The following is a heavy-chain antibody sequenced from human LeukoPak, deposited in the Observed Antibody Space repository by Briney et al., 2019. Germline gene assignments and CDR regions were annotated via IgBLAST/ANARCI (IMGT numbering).Heavy chain of an antibody. D-gene: IGHD6-13*01. V-gene: IGHV4-39*01. CDR3: ASQITYSSRYYYYYYMDV. J-gene: IGHJ6*03. CDR2: TFYSGST. CDR1: GDSISSSSYY. Sequence: PSETLSLTCTVSGDSISSSSYYWDWIRQPPGKGLEWIGSTFYSGSTYYNPSLKSRVTISVDTSKNQFSLKLSSVTAADTAVYYCASQITYSSRYYYYYYMDVWGKGTTVTVSS.